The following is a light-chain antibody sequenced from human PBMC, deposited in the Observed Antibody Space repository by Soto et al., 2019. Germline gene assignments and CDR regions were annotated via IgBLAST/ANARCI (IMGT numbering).Light chain of an antibody. V-gene: IGKV3-15*01. J-gene: IGKJ4*01. CDR3: QQYNNWPLT. CDR2: GAS. CDR1: QSVSGN. Sequence: EIVMTQSPATLSVSPGERATLSCRASQSVSGNLAWYQQKPGQAPRLLIYGASTCATGIPARFSVSGSGTEFTLTISSLQSEDFAVYYCQQYNNWPLTFGGGTNVEIK.